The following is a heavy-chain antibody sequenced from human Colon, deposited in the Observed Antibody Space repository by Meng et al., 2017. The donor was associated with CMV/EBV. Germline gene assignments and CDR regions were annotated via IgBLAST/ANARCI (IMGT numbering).Heavy chain of an antibody. Sequence: GGSLKISCKGSGYSFTSYWIGWVRQMPGKGLEWMGIIYPGDSDTRYSPSFQGQVTISADKSISTAYLQWSSLKASDTAMYYCARHDRYYGSGSFLSGSDYWGQGTLVTVSS. D-gene: IGHD3-10*01. V-gene: IGHV5-51*01. CDR2: IYPGDSDT. CDR1: GYSFTSYW. J-gene: IGHJ4*02. CDR3: ARHDRYYGSGSFLSGSDY.